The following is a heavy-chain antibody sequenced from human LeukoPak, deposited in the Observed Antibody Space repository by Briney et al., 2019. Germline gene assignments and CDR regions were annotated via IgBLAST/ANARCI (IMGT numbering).Heavy chain of an antibody. CDR2: INHSGST. D-gene: IGHD3-3*01. Sequence: SETLSLTCAVYGGSFSGYYWSWIRQPPGKGLEWIGEINHSGSTNYNPSLKSRVTISVDTSKNQFSLKLSSVTAADTAVYYCARRQGNYDFWSGYEYYFVYWGQGTLVTASS. V-gene: IGHV4-34*01. CDR1: GGSFSGYY. CDR3: ARRQGNYDFWSGYEYYFVY. J-gene: IGHJ4*02.